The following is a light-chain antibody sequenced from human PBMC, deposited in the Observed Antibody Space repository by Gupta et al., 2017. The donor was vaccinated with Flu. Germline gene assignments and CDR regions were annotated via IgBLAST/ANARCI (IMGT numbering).Light chain of an antibody. CDR2: GAS. J-gene: IGKJ5*01. CDR3: QQGTNRPIT. V-gene: IGKV3-11*01. CDR1: QTVETC. Sequence: RVTLSLFPGERATLSCRASQTVETCLGWYQKKLGQVPRLLIYGASNRVTGIPARFSGSGSETDFTLTISSLEPEDFAVYYCQQGTNRPITFGQGTRLDIK.